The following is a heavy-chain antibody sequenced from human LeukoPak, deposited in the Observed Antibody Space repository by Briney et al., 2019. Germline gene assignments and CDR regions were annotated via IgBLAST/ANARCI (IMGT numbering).Heavy chain of an antibody. J-gene: IGHJ4*02. D-gene: IGHD2-21*01. CDR1: GFTFSNSW. CDR3: ARDSDYYGGYFEY. Sequence: GGSLRLSCAASGFTFSNSWMSWVRQAPGKGLEWVATIKPDGSAQYYVDSVKGRFTISRDNSKNTLYLQMNSLRAEDTAVYYCARDSDYYGGYFEYWGQGTLVTVSS. CDR2: IKPDGSAQ. V-gene: IGHV3-7*03.